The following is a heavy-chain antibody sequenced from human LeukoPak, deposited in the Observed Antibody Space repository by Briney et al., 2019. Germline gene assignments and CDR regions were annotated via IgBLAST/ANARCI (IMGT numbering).Heavy chain of an antibody. D-gene: IGHD3-3*01. Sequence: SETLSLTCTVSGGSISSSSYYWGWIRQPPGKGLEWIGSIYYSGSTYYNPSLKSRVIISVDTSKNQFSLKLSSVTAADTAVYYCARREYYDFWSGYGGNLPWGQGTLVTVSS. J-gene: IGHJ4*02. CDR3: ARREYYDFWSGYGGNLP. CDR1: GGSISSSSYY. V-gene: IGHV4-39*01. CDR2: IYYSGST.